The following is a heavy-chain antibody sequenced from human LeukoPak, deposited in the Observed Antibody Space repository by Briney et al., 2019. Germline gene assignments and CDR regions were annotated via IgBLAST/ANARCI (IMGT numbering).Heavy chain of an antibody. CDR2: IKQDGSEK. D-gene: IGHD2-15*01. CDR3: ARDRGYFMVVGYFDY. V-gene: IGHV3-7*01. CDR1: GFTFSSYW. J-gene: IGHJ4*02. Sequence: QPGGSLRLSCAASGFTFSSYWMSWVRQAPGKGLEWVANIKQDGSEKYYVDSVKGRFTISRDNAKNSLYLQMNSLRAEDTAVYYCARDRGYFMVVGYFDYWGQGTLVTVSS.